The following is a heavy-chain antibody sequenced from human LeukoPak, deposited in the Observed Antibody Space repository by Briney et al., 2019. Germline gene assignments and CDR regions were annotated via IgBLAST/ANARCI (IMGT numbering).Heavy chain of an antibody. J-gene: IGHJ1*01. D-gene: IGHD3-10*01. CDR3: AGATYYYGSGSYRGYFQH. Sequence: SETLSLTCAVYGGSFSGYYWSWIRQPPGKGLEWIGEINHSGSTNYNPSLKSRVTISVDTSKNQFSLKLSSVTAADTAVYYCAGATYYYGSGSYRGYFQHWGQGTLVTVSS. CDR2: INHSGST. CDR1: GGSFSGYY. V-gene: IGHV4-34*01.